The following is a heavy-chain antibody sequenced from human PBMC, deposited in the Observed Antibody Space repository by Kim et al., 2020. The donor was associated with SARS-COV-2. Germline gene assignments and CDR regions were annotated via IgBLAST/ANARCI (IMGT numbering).Heavy chain of an antibody. D-gene: IGHD3-22*01. J-gene: IGHJ4*02. Sequence: SETLSLTCTVSGGSISSYYWSWIRQPPGKGLEWIGYIYYSGSTNYNPSLKSRVTISVDTSKNQFSLKLSSVTAADTAVYYCARGPRYYYDSSGYWDYFDYWGQGTLVTVSS. V-gene: IGHV4-59*01. CDR3: ARGPRYYYDSSGYWDYFDY. CDR1: GGSISSYY. CDR2: IYYSGST.